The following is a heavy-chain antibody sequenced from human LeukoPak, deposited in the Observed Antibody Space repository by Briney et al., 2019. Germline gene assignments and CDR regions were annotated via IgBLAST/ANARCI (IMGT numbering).Heavy chain of an antibody. CDR1: GFTFMTYW. J-gene: IGHJ4*02. Sequence: GGSLRLSCAASGFTFMTYWMSWVRQAPGKRLEWVANIKQDVSEKYYVDSVKGRFTISRDNAKNSLYLQMNSLRAEDTAVYYCARVRKDIVVVPGAMRDTYYFDYWGQGTLVTVSS. CDR2: IKQDVSEK. V-gene: IGHV3-7*01. CDR3: ARVRKDIVVVPGAMRDTYYFDY. D-gene: IGHD2-2*01.